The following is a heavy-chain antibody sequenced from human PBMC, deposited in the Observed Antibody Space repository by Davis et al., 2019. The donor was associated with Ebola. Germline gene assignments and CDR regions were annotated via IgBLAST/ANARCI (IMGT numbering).Heavy chain of an antibody. Sequence: PGGSLRLSCAASGFTFSSYSMNWVRQAPGKGLEWVSSISSSSSYIYYADSVKGRFTISRDNAKNSLYLQMNSLRAEDTAVYYCAKGWDSSSWYYFDYWGQGTLVTVSS. CDR3: AKGWDSSSWYYFDY. D-gene: IGHD6-13*01. V-gene: IGHV3-21*01. J-gene: IGHJ4*02. CDR2: ISSSSSYI. CDR1: GFTFSSYS.